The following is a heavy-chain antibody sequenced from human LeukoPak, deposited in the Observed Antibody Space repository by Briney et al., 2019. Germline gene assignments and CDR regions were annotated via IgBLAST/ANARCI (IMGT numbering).Heavy chain of an antibody. CDR2: IYYSGST. CDR3: ASRIQLWLRGIMDG. V-gene: IGHV4-39*01. Sequence: SETLSLTCTVSGGSISSSSYYWGWIRPPPGKGLEWIGSIYYSGSTYYNPSLKSRVTISVDTSKNQFSLKLSSVTAADTAVYYCASRIQLWLRGIMDGWRKGTTVSVPS. D-gene: IGHD5-18*01. J-gene: IGHJ6*03. CDR1: GGSISSSSYY.